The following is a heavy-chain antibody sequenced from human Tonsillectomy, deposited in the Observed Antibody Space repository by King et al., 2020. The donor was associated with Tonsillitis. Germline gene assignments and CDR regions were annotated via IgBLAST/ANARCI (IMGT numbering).Heavy chain of an antibody. CDR1: GFTFSSYT. CDR3: SRDGDEYISGTGGDYIQL. Sequence: VQLVESGGRLVQPGGSLRLSCAAYGFTFSSYTMHWVRQTPGKGLEWVSSIRSGSGSTFYADSVKGRLTIARDNSKNLLYLQMNALRPEETAVFYCSRDGDEYISGTGGDYIQLWGQGTLFTVSS. J-gene: IGHJ4*02. V-gene: IGHV3-48*04. D-gene: IGHD4-17*01. CDR2: IRSGSGST.